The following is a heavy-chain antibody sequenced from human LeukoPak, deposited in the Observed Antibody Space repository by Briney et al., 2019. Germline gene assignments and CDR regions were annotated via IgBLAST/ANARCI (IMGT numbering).Heavy chain of an antibody. J-gene: IGHJ4*02. Sequence: GGSLRLSCAASGFIFSSYAMNWVRQAPGKGLEWVSSIHSGGDITSYADSVKGRFTISRDNSKNTLYLQMNSLRAEDTAVYYCARGGGSYYFDYWGQGTLVTVSS. CDR2: IHSGGDIT. D-gene: IGHD3-10*01. V-gene: IGHV3-23*01. CDR3: ARGGGSYYFDY. CDR1: GFIFSSYA.